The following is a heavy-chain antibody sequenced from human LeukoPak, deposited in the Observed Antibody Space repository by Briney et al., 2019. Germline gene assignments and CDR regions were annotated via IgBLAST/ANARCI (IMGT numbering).Heavy chain of an antibody. CDR2: ISYDGSEK. J-gene: IGHJ4*02. D-gene: IGHD3-22*01. CDR1: GFTFSNAY. Sequence: PGGSLRLSCAASGFTFSNAYMNWVRQAPGKGLEWVAVISYDGSEKHYADPVKGRFTISRDNSKNTLYLQMSSLRAEDTAMYYCAREGNSGYYPYWGQGILVTVSS. V-gene: IGHV3-30*03. CDR3: AREGNSGYYPY.